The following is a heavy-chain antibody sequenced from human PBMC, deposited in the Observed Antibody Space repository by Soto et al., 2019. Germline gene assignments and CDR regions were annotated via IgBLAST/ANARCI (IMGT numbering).Heavy chain of an antibody. V-gene: IGHV1-69*13. CDR1: GGTFGSYA. J-gene: IGHJ6*02. CDR3: ASDLRYSSSCDAHNVFYYYYGMDA. Sequence: SVKVSCKASGGTFGSYAISWVRQAPGQGLEWMGGIIPIFGTANYAQKFQGRVTITADESTSTAYMELSSLRSEDTAVYYCASDLRYSSSCDAHNVFYYYYGMDAWRQGTTVTVSS. D-gene: IGHD6-13*01. CDR2: IIPIFGTA.